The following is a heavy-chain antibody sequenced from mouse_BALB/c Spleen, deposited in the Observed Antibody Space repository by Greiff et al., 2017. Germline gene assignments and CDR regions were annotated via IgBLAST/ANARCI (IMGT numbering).Heavy chain of an antibody. J-gene: IGHJ3*01. V-gene: IGHV1-54*01. Sequence: VQLQQSGAELVRPGTSVKVSCKASGYAFTNYLIEWVKQRPGQGLEWIGVINPGSGGTNYNEKFKGKATLTADKSSSTAYMQLSSLTSDDSAVYFCARGGLGAAYWGQGTLVTVSA. CDR1: GYAFTNYL. D-gene: IGHD3-3*01. CDR2: INPGSGGT. CDR3: ARGGLGAAY.